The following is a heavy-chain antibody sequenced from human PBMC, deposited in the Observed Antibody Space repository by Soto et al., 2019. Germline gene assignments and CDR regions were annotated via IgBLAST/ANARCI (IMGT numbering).Heavy chain of an antibody. Sequence: EVQLVESGGGLVQPGRSLRLSCIASGFIFGDYGMSWFRQAPGKGLEWVGFIRSKVYGGTTEYAASVKGRFTISRDDSKSIAYLQMNSLKTEDTAVYYCTREAPYWDAFDIWGQGTMVTVSS. CDR3: TREAPYWDAFDI. CDR2: IRSKVYGGTT. J-gene: IGHJ3*02. V-gene: IGHV3-49*03. CDR1: GFIFGDYG. D-gene: IGHD2-8*02.